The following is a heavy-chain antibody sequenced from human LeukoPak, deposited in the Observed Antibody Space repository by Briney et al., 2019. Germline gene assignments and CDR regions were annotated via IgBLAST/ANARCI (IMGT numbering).Heavy chain of an antibody. J-gene: IGHJ5*02. CDR2: ITGSSSSI. D-gene: IGHD3-16*01. V-gene: IGHV3-21*01. CDR3: ARGGNWFDL. Sequence: GRSLRLSRAASGFTFSSYNMNWVRQAPGKGLEWVSSITGSSSSIYYADSLQGRFTISRDNAKNSLYLQMNSLRAEDTAVYYCARGGNWFDLWGQGTLVTVSS. CDR1: GFTFSSYN.